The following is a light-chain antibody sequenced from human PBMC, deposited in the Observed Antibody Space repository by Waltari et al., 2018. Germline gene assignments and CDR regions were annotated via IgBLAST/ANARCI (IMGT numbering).Light chain of an antibody. CDR2: STN. CDR1: SVSVSASFY. V-gene: IGLV8-61*01. Sequence: QTVVTQEPSVSVSPGGTVTLTCALSSVSVSASFYPSWYQQTPGQAPRTLIYSTNTRLFGVPNRFSGSILGNKAALTIAGAQADDEADYYCVLYMDSGVWVFGGGTKLTVL. CDR3: VLYMDSGVWV. J-gene: IGLJ3*02.